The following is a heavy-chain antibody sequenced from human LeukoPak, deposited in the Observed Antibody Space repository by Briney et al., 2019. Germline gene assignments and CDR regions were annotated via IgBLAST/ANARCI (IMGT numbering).Heavy chain of an antibody. V-gene: IGHV3-30*01. CDR2: ISYDGSNK. CDR1: GFTFSNYA. D-gene: IGHD1-26*01. J-gene: IGHJ4*02. Sequence: GRSLRLSCAASGFTFSNYAMHWVRQAPGKGLEWVAVISYDGSNKYYADSVKGRFTISRDNSKNTLYLQMNSLRAEDTAVYYCARDRSGIGFDYWGQGTLVTVSS. CDR3: ARDRSGIGFDY.